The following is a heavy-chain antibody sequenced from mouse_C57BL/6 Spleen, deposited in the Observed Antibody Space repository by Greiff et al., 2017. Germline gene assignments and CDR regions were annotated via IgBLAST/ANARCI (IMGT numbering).Heavy chain of an antibody. D-gene: IGHD2-5*01. J-gene: IGHJ4*01. CDR2: IDPSDSYT. Sequence: QVQLKQPGAELVRPGTSVKLSCKASGYTFTSYWMHWVKPRPGQGLEWIGVIDPSDSYTNYNQKFKGKATLTVDTSSSKAYMQLRSLTSEDSAVDYCARKGYINHKGVQYYAMDYWGQGTSVTVSS. V-gene: IGHV1-59*01. CDR3: ARKGYINHKGVQYYAMDY. CDR1: GYTFTSYW.